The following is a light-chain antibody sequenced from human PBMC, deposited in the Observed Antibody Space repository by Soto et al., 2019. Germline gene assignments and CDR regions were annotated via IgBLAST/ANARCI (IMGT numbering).Light chain of an antibody. CDR3: CSYAGSSTYV. Sequence: QSALTQPASLSGSPGQSITISCTGTSSEVGSYNLVSWYQQHPGKAPKVMIYEVSKRPSGVPNRFSGSKSGNTASLTIPGLQAEDEADYYCCSYAGSSTYVFGTGTKVTV. CDR1: SSEVGSYNL. CDR2: EVS. V-gene: IGLV2-23*02. J-gene: IGLJ1*01.